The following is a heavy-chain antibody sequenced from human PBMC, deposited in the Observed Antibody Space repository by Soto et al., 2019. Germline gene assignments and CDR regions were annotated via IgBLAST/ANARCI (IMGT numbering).Heavy chain of an antibody. CDR1: GYTFTGYY. D-gene: IGHD6-6*01. CDR2: INPNSGGT. Sequence: GASVKVSCKASGYTFTGYYMHWVRQAPGQGLEWMGWINPNSGGTNYAQKFQGRVTMTRDTSISTAYMELSRLRSDDTAVYYCARERSMAARPDLGNWFDPWGQGTLVTVSS. V-gene: IGHV1-2*02. J-gene: IGHJ5*02. CDR3: ARERSMAARPDLGNWFDP.